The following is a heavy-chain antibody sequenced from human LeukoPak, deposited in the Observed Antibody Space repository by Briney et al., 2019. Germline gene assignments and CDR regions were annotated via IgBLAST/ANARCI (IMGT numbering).Heavy chain of an antibody. V-gene: IGHV1-8*03. J-gene: IGHJ4*02. CDR1: GYTFTSYD. Sequence: ASVKVSCKASGYTFTSYDINWVRQATGQGLEWMGWMNPNSGNTGYAQKFQGRVTITRNTSISTAYMELSSLRSEDTAVYYCARVDDILTGYAFDYWGQGTLVTVSS. D-gene: IGHD3-9*01. CDR2: MNPNSGNT. CDR3: ARVDDILTGYAFDY.